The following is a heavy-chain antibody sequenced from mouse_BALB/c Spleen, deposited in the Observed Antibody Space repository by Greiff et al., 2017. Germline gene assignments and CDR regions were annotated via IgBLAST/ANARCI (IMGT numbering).Heavy chain of an antibody. CDR1: GFTFSSYT. CDR3: ARRWGSLYAMDY. V-gene: IGHV5-12-2*01. Sequence: EVKLVESGGGLVQPGGSLKLSCAASGFTFSSYTMSWVRQTPEKRLEWVAYISNGGGSTYYPDTVKGRFTISRDNAKNTLYLQMSSLKSEDTAMYYCARRWGSLYAMDYWGQGTSLTVSS. CDR2: ISNGGGST. J-gene: IGHJ4*01. D-gene: IGHD2-3*01.